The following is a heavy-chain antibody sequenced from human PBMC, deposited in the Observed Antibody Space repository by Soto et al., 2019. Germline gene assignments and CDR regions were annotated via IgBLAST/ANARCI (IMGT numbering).Heavy chain of an antibody. CDR2: ITGSAGST. J-gene: IGHJ4*02. Sequence: EVQLLESGGGLVQPGGSLRLSCAASGFTFSSYAMSWVRQAPGKGLEWVSSITGSAGSTYYADSVKGRFTISRDNSMNTLYLQMNSLRVEDTAVYYCAKDRNRWLRFDLGYWGQGTLVTVSS. V-gene: IGHV3-23*01. CDR1: GFTFSSYA. D-gene: IGHD5-12*01. CDR3: AKDRNRWLRFDLGY.